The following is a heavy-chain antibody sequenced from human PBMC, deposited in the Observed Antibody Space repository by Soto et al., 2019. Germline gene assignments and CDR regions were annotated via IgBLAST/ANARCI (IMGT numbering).Heavy chain of an antibody. J-gene: IGHJ5*02. CDR2: VYYSGIT. CDR1: GGSISSYY. Sequence: SETLSLTCTVSGGSISSYYWSWIRQPPGKGLEYIGYVYYSGITNYNPSLKSRVTISVDTSKNQFSLRLSSVTAADTAVYYCARGTAALYTWGQGTLVTVSS. V-gene: IGHV4-59*01. D-gene: IGHD6-13*01. CDR3: ARGTAALYT.